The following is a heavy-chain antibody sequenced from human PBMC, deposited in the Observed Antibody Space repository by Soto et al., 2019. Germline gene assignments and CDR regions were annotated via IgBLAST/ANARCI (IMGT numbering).Heavy chain of an antibody. CDR3: AKDKDHYDSSGYSLVDY. Sequence: QVQLVESGGGVVQPGRSLRLSCAASGFTFSSYGMHWVRQAPGKGLEWVAVIPYDGSNKYYADSVKGRFTISRDNSKNTLYLQMNSLRAEDTAVYYCAKDKDHYDSSGYSLVDYWGQGTLVTVSS. J-gene: IGHJ4*02. V-gene: IGHV3-30*18. CDR1: GFTFSSYG. D-gene: IGHD3-22*01. CDR2: IPYDGSNK.